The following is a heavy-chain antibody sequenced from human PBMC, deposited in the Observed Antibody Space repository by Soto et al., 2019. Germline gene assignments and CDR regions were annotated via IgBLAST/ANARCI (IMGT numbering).Heavy chain of an antibody. CDR3: AKDRGGFANGWDYFDF. CDR2: VSGRGANT. J-gene: IGHJ4*02. Sequence: DVQLVESGGGFVQPGGSLRVSCAASGFTFSSYTMGWVRQAPGKGLEWVSSVSGRGANTYYADSVKGRFTISRDNSKNTLYLQMNNLRGEDTAVYYCAKDRGGFANGWDYFDFWGQGTLVIVSS. D-gene: IGHD6-19*01. CDR1: GFTFSSYT. V-gene: IGHV3-23*04.